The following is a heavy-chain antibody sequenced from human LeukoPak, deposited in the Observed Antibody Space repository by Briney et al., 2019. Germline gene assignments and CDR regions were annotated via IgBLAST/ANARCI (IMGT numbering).Heavy chain of an antibody. Sequence: ASVTVSCKASGYTFTGYYVHWVRQAPRQGLEWMGWINPNSGGTNYAQKFQGRVTMTRDTSISTAYMELSRLKSDDTAVYYCARRAVYYYYGMDVWGQGSTVTVSS. CDR1: GYTFTGYY. CDR3: ARRAVYYYYGMDV. D-gene: IGHD6-25*01. V-gene: IGHV1-2*02. J-gene: IGHJ6*02. CDR2: INPNSGGT.